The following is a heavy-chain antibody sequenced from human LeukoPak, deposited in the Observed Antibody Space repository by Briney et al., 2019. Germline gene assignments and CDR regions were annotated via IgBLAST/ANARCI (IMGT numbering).Heavy chain of an antibody. CDR3: AKDLEYYYDSSGYL. J-gene: IGHJ4*02. D-gene: IGHD3-22*01. V-gene: IGHV3-23*01. Sequence: GGSLRLSCAASGFTFSSYAMSGVRQAPGKGLEWVSAISGSGGSTYYADSVKGRFTISRDNSKNTLYLQMNSLRAEDKAVYYCAKDLEYYYDSSGYLWGQGTLVTVSS. CDR2: ISGSGGST. CDR1: GFTFSSYA.